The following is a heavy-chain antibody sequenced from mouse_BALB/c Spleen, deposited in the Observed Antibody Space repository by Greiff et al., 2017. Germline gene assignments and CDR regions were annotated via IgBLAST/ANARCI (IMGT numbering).Heavy chain of an antibody. CDR1: GYTFSSYW. Sequence: LVESGAELMKPGASVKISCKATGYTFSSYWIEWVKQRPGHGLEWIGEILPGSGSTNYNEKFKGKATFTADTSSNTAYMQLSSLTSEDSAVYYCARQDGSSYASYYAMDYWGQGTSVTVSS. J-gene: IGHJ4*01. D-gene: IGHD1-1*01. CDR3: ARQDGSSYASYYAMDY. V-gene: IGHV1-9*01. CDR2: ILPGSGST.